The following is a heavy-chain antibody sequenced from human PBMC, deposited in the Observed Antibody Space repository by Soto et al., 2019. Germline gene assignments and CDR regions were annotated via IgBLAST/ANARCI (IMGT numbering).Heavy chain of an antibody. J-gene: IGHJ2*01. CDR1: GFTFSNSP. Sequence: QVQLVESGGGVVQSGGSLRLSCAASGFTFSNSPMHWLRQAPGKGLEWVAIIANDASSEHYADSVKGRFTISRDNAENTLYLQMNSLRTEDTALYYCTRDASATLYFDWYFDLWGRGTLVTVS. CDR3: TRDASATLYFDWYFDL. CDR2: IANDASSE. V-gene: IGHV3-30-3*01. D-gene: IGHD2-8*01.